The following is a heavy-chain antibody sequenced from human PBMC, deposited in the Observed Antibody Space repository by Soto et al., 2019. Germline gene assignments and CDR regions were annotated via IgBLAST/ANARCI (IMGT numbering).Heavy chain of an antibody. CDR1: GFTFSDYY. D-gene: IGHD4-17*01. Sequence: QVQLVESGGGLVKPGGSLRLSCAASGFTFSDYYMSWIRQAPGKGLEWVSYISSSGSTIYYADSVKGRFTISRDNAKNSRHLQMTSLRAEDTAVYYCASPTVTPPSGMDVWGQGTTVTVSS. CDR2: ISSSGSTI. CDR3: ASPTVTPPSGMDV. J-gene: IGHJ6*02. V-gene: IGHV3-11*01.